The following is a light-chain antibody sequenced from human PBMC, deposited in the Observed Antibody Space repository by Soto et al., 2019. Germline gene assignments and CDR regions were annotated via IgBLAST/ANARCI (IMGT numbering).Light chain of an antibody. CDR3: CSYAGSHVV. V-gene: IGLV2-23*02. CDR1: SSDVGSYNV. Sequence: QSALTQPASVSGSPGQSITISCTGTSSDVGSYNVVSWYQQHPGKAPKLMIYGVSKRPSGVSNRFSGSKSGNTASLTISGLQAEDEADYYCCSYAGSHVVFGGGTKLTVL. CDR2: GVS. J-gene: IGLJ2*01.